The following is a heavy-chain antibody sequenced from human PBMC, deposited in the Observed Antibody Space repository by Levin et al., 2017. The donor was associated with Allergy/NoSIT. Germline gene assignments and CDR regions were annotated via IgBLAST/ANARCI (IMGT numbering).Heavy chain of an antibody. Sequence: ASVKVSCKASGYTFTSYGISWVRKAPGQGLEWMGWISAYNGNTNYAQKLQGRVTMTTDTSTSTAYMELRSLRSDDTAVYYCARGYYYDSSGQGGYDYWGQGTLVTVSS. J-gene: IGHJ4*02. CDR2: ISAYNGNT. CDR3: ARGYYYDSSGQGGYDY. V-gene: IGHV1-18*01. CDR1: GYTFTSYG. D-gene: IGHD3-22*01.